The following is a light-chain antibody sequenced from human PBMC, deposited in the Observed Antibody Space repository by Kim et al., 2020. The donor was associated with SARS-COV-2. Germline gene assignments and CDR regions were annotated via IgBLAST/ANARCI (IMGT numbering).Light chain of an antibody. CDR3: CSYAGSYTQV. J-gene: IGLJ1*01. CDR1: RRNVGGYNY. CDR2: DVS. V-gene: IGLV2-11*01. Sequence: QPATASITEPRRNVGGYNYGSWYQHPPGKAPKLMIYDVSKRPSGVPDRFSGSKSGNTASLTISGLQAEDEADYYCCSYAGSYTQVFGTGTKVTVL.